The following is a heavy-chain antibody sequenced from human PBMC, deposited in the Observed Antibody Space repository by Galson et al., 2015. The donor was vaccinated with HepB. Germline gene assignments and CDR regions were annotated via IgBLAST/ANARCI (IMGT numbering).Heavy chain of an antibody. J-gene: IGHJ4*02. Sequence: SLRLSCAASGFTFSSYAMHWVRQAPGKGLEWVAFIRYDGSNKYYADSVKGRFTISRDNSKNTLYLQMNSLRAEDTAVYYCAKDGAMATILHEYFDYWGQGTLVTVSS. D-gene: IGHD5-24*01. CDR3: AKDGAMATILHEYFDY. V-gene: IGHV3-30*02. CDR2: IRYDGSNK. CDR1: GFTFSSYA.